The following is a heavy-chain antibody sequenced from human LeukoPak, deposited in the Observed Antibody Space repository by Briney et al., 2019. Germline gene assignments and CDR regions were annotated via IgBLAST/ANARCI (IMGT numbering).Heavy chain of an antibody. D-gene: IGHD6-13*01. J-gene: IGHJ6*02. Sequence: SVKVSCKASGGTFSSYAISWVRQAPGQGLEWMGGIIPIFGTANYAQKLQGRVTMTADTSTSTAYMELRSLRSDDTAVYYCARVSAAGTGYYGMDVWGQGTTVTVSS. CDR1: GGTFSSYA. CDR2: IIPIFGTA. V-gene: IGHV1-69*06. CDR3: ARVSAAGTGYYGMDV.